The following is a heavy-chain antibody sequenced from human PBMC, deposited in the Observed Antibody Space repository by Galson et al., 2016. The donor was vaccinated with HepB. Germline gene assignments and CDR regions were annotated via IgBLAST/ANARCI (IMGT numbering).Heavy chain of an antibody. CDR1: GGPIYSYY. D-gene: IGHD2-2*01. V-gene: IGHV4-59*01. CDR3: AGGTDGPWHYFDS. J-gene: IGHJ4*02. Sequence: SETLSLTCTVSGGPIYSYYWTWIRQPPGKELEWMGYIHYSGSATYRPSYSPSLKTRATISVETSRSQFALRLRSVTAVDTAIYYCAGGTDGPWHYFDSWSQGTLVTVSS. CDR2: IHYSGSA.